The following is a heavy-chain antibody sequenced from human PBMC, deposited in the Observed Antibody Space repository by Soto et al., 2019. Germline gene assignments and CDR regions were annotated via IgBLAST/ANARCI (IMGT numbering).Heavy chain of an antibody. J-gene: IGHJ6*03. Sequence: GGSLRLSCAASGFTFDDYAMHWVRQAPGKGLEWVSGISWNSGSIGYADSVKGRFTISRENAKNSLFLQMNSLRAGDTAVYYCARANYYASGSYYASYYYYMDVWGKETTVTVSS. CDR3: ARANYYASGSYYASYYYYMDV. V-gene: IGHV3-9*01. CDR2: ISWNSGSI. D-gene: IGHD3-10*01. CDR1: GFTFDDYA.